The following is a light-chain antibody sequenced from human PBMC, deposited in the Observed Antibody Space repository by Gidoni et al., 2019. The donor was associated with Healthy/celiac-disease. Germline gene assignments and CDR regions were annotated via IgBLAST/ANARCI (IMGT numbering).Light chain of an antibody. CDR3: SSYTSSSTVV. J-gene: IGLJ2*01. Sequence: QSALTQPASVSGSPGQSITISCTGTSSDVGGYNYVSWYQQPPGKAPKLMIYDVSNRPSGVSNRFSGSKSGNTASLTISGLQADHEADYYCSSYTSSSTVVFGGGTKLTVL. V-gene: IGLV2-14*01. CDR2: DVS. CDR1: SSDVGGYNY.